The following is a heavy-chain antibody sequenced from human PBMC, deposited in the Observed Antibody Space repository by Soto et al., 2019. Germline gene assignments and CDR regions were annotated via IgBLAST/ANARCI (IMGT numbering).Heavy chain of an antibody. CDR1: GFTFSNYA. D-gene: IGHD2-2*01. V-gene: IGHV3-23*01. CDR2: VSATAGTT. CDR3: ARAIGCSSTSCYGRNFYYFDY. J-gene: IGHJ4*02. Sequence: PGGSLRLSCAASGFTFSNYAMSWVRQAPGKGLEWVSLVSATAGTTYYTDSVKGRFTISRDNSRNTVYLQMNSLRAEDTAVYYCARAIGCSSTSCYGRNFYYFDYWGQGTLVTVSS.